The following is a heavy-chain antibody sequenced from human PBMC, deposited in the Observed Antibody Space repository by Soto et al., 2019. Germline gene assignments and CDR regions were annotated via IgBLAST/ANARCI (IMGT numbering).Heavy chain of an antibody. V-gene: IGHV3-23*01. CDR2: ISGSAGST. J-gene: IGHJ4*02. CDR3: AKDLRSGSNYAAFDY. CDR1: GFTFSSCA. Sequence: EVQLLESGGGLVQPGGSLRLSCAASGFTFSSCAMTWVRQAPGNGLEWVSVISGSAGSTYYADSVKGRFTISRDNSKNTLYLQMNSLRAEDTAVYYCAKDLRSGSNYAAFDYWGQGTLVTVSS. D-gene: IGHD1-26*01.